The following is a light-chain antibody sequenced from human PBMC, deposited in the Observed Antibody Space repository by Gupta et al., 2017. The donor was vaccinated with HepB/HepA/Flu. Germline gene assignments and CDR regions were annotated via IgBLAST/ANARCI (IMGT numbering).Light chain of an antibody. CDR3: SLYTSSSTYV. CDR1: SSDVGGYNY. J-gene: IGLJ1*01. CDR2: DVS. V-gene: IGLV2-14*03. Sequence: QSALTQPASVSGSPGRSITIPCTGTSSDVGGYNYVSWYQQHPGNAHKLMMYDVSTRPAGVANRVSASKSGNTASLTISGLKAEDDADDYYSLYTSSSTYVFGTGTKVTVL.